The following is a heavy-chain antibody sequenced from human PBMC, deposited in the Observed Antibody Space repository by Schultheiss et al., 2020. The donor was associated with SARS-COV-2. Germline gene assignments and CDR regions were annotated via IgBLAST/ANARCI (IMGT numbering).Heavy chain of an antibody. CDR3: ARESSSSFDY. CDR1: GFTVSSNY. Sequence: GGSLRLSCAASGFTVSSNYMSWVRQAPGKGLEWVSRIGTDVNSVYYADFVKGRFTISRDNAKNSLYLQMNSLRAEDTAVYYCARESSSSFDYWGQGTLVTVSS. J-gene: IGHJ4*02. D-gene: IGHD6-6*01. V-gene: IGHV3-53*01. CDR2: IGTDVNSV.